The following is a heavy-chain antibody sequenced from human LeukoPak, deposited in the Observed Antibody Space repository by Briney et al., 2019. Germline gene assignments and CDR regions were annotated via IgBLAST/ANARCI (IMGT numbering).Heavy chain of an antibody. Sequence: GGSLRLSYAASGLTFTNLQMNWVRQAPGKTLEWVSSIDSSGSTIYYGDSVKGRFTISRDNAKNSLDLQMDSLRAEDTAVYYCATGSLPGGFDHWGQGTLVTVSS. J-gene: IGHJ4*02. CDR1: GLTFTNLQ. V-gene: IGHV3-48*03. CDR3: ATGSLPGGFDH. CDR2: IDSSGSTI. D-gene: IGHD1-14*01.